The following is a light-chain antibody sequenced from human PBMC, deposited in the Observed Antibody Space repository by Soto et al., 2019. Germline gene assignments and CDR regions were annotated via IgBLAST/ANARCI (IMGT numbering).Light chain of an antibody. Sequence: AIQMTKNPSSLSASVGDRVTITCRASQGIRNDLGWYQQKPGKAPKLLIYAASSLQSGVPSRFSGSGSGTDFTLTISSLQPEDSATYYCLQDINYPWTFGQGTKVDI. CDR1: QGIRND. CDR3: LQDINYPWT. J-gene: IGKJ1*01. CDR2: AAS. V-gene: IGKV1-6*01.